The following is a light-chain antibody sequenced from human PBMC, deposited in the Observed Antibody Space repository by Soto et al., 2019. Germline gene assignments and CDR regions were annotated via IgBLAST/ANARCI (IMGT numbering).Light chain of an antibody. CDR2: VAS. V-gene: IGKV3-15*01. CDR1: QTISGT. J-gene: IGKJ1*01. Sequence: EIVMTQSPATLSVSPGGRATLSCRASQTISGTLAWYQQKPGHAPRLLIHVASTRAPGFPARFSGSGSGTDFTLTIRSLQSEDFAVYYCQQYDNWPWTSDQGTQVEIK. CDR3: QQYDNWPWT.